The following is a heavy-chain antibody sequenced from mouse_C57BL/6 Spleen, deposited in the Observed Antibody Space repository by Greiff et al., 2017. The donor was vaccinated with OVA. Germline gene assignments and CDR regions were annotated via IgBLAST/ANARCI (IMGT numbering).Heavy chain of an antibody. D-gene: IGHD2-3*01. CDR2: IWSGGST. V-gene: IGHV2-2*01. J-gene: IGHJ3*01. CDR3: ARGGDGYYSAWFAY. Sequence: QVQLQQSGPGLVQPSQSLSITCTVSGFSLTSYGVHWVRQSPGKGLEWLGVIWSGGSTDYNAAFISRLSISKDNSKSQVFVKMNSLQADDTAIYYCARGGDGYYSAWFAYWGQGTLVTVSA. CDR1: GFSLTSYG.